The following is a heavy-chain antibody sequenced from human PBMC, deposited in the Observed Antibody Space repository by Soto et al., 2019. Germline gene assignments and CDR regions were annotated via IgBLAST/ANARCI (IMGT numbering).Heavy chain of an antibody. CDR1: GGSISSYY. J-gene: IGHJ3*02. V-gene: IGHV4-4*07. Sequence: QVQLQESGPGLVKPSETLSLTCTVSGGSISSYYWSWIRQPAGKGLEWIGRIYTSGSTNYNPSLKRRVTMSVDTSKNQFSLKLSSVTAADTAVYYCARTLYSSSWYGFDAFDIWGQGTMVTVSS. D-gene: IGHD6-13*01. CDR3: ARTLYSSSWYGFDAFDI. CDR2: IYTSGST.